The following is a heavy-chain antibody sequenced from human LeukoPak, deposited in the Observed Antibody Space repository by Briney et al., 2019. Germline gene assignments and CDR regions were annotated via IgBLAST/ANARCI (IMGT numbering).Heavy chain of an antibody. CDR1: GGSISSYY. V-gene: IGHV4-59*01. J-gene: IGHJ5*02. D-gene: IGHD6-19*01. CDR2: IYYSGST. Sequence: PSETLSLTCTVSGGSISSYYWSWIRQPPGKGLEWIGYIYYSGSTNYNPSLKSRVTISVDTSKNQFSLKLSSVTAADTAVYYCAREGVAVADPNWFDPWGQGTLVTVSS. CDR3: AREGVAVADPNWFDP.